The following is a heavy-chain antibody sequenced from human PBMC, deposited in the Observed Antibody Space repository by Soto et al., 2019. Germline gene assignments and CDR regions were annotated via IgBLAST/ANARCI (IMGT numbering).Heavy chain of an antibody. CDR3: TREQTSTVVTQ. CDR1: GGSMSNYY. Sequence: SETLSLTCTVSGGSMSNYYWSWIRQPPGKGLEWIGCVYYSGSTNYNPSLESRVTISVDTSKNQFSLKLSSVTAADTAVYYCTREQTSTVVTQWGQGTLVTVSS. V-gene: IGHV4-59*01. D-gene: IGHD4-17*01. J-gene: IGHJ4*02. CDR2: VYYSGST.